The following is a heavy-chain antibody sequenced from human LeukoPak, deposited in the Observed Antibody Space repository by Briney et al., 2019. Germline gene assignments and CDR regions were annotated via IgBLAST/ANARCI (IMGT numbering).Heavy chain of an antibody. V-gene: IGHV4-59*01. D-gene: IGHD6-13*01. CDR3: ARLSRRAPGKYSSSVGVNYFDY. CDR2: IYYSGST. Sequence: SETLSLTCAVYGGSFSGYYWGWIRQPPGKGLEWIGYIYYSGSTNYNPSLKSRVTISVDTSKNQFSLKLSSVTAADTAVYYCARLSRRAPGKYSSSVGVNYFDYWGQGTLVTVSS. J-gene: IGHJ4*02. CDR1: GGSFSGYY.